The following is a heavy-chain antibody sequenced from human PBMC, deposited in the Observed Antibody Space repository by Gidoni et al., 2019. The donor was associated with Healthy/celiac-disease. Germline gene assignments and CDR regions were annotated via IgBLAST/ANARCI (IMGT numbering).Heavy chain of an antibody. J-gene: IGHJ6*02. CDR2: ISSSISYI. CDR3: ARDGIDVLLWFGELSKSPYYYYGMDV. D-gene: IGHD3-10*01. CDR1: GFTFSSYS. Sequence: EVQLVESGGGLVKPGGSLRLSCADSGFTFSSYSMNWVRQAPGKGLEWVSSISSSISYIYYADSVKGRFTISRDNAKNSLYLQMNSLRAEDTAVYYCARDGIDVLLWFGELSKSPYYYYGMDVWGQGTTVTVSS. V-gene: IGHV3-21*01.